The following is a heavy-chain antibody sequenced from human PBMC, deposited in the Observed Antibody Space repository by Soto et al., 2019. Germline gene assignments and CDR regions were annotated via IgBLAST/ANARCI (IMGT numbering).Heavy chain of an antibody. D-gene: IGHD4-4*01. CDR1: GGSFSGYY. J-gene: IGHJ4*02. Sequence: PSETLSLTCAVYGGSFSGYYWSWIRQPPGKGLEWIGEINHSGSTNYNPSLKSRVTISVDTSKNQFSLKLSSVTAADTAVYYCATNYSGNDLDYWGQGTLVIVSS. CDR2: INHSGST. V-gene: IGHV4-34*01. CDR3: ATNYSGNDLDY.